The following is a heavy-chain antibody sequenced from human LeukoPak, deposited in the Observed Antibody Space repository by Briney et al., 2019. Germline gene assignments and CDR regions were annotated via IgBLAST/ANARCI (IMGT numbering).Heavy chain of an antibody. CDR3: ARQIDDFWSGNFDY. J-gene: IGHJ4*02. CDR2: IYPGDSDT. CDR1: GYSFTSYW. V-gene: IGHV5-51*01. Sequence: GESLQTSCKGSGYSFTSYWIGWVRQMPGKGLEWMGIIYPGDSDTRYSPSFQGQVTISADKSISTAYLQWSSLKASDTAMYYCARQIDDFWSGNFDYWGQGTLVTVSS. D-gene: IGHD3-3*01.